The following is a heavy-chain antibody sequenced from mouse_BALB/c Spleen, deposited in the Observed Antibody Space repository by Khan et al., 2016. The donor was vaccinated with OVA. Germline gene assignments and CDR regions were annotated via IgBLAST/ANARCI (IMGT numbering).Heavy chain of an antibody. D-gene: IGHD3-3*01. Sequence: EVQLQESGPGLVKPSQSLSLTCTVTGYSITSGYGWKWIRQFPGNNLEWMGYISYSGSTNYNPSLKRRISITRDTSKNQCFLQLNSVTTEDTATYYCARMARIKYWGQGTTLTVSS. V-gene: IGHV3-2*02. CDR2: ISYSGST. J-gene: IGHJ2*01. CDR1: GYSITSGYG. CDR3: ARMARIKY.